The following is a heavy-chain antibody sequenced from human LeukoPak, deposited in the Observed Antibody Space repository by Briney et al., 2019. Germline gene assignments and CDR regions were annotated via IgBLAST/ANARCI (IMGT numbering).Heavy chain of an antibody. CDR3: VRSNLSSGWYLDAFDI. D-gene: IGHD3-22*01. J-gene: IGHJ3*02. CDR2: IYPGDSDT. V-gene: IGHV5-51*01. CDR1: GYSFTSYW. Sequence: GESLKISCKGPGYSFTSYWIGWVRQMPGKGLEWMGIIYPGDSDTRYSPSFQGQVTISADKSISTAYLQWSSLKASDTAMYYCVRSNLSSGWYLDAFDIWGQGTMVTVSS.